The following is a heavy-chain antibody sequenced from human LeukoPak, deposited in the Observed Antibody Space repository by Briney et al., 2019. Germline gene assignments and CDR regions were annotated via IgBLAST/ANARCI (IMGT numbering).Heavy chain of an antibody. CDR1: GGSFSGYY. V-gene: IGHV4-34*01. Sequence: ASETLSLTCAVYGGSFSGYYWSWIRQPPGKGLEWIGEINHSGSTNYNPSLKSRVTISVDTSKNQFSLKLSSVTAADTAVYYCARGSMFFLGDWGQGTLVTVSS. J-gene: IGHJ4*02. CDR2: INHSGST. CDR3: ARGSMFFLGD. D-gene: IGHD3-10*02.